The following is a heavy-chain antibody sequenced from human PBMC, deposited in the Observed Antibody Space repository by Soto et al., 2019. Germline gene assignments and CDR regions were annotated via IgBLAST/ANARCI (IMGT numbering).Heavy chain of an antibody. Sequence: SETLSLTCAVSGGSISGTTYSWSWIRQPPGKGLEWIGYMYDSGNSYYNPSLKSRLTISVDRSKNQFTLQLTSVTVEDTTVYYCATSYGNAWYTYWGQGTQVTVSS. V-gene: IGHV4-30-2*02. D-gene: IGHD6-13*01. J-gene: IGHJ4*02. CDR2: MYDSGNS. CDR1: GGSISGTTYS. CDR3: ATSYGNAWYTY.